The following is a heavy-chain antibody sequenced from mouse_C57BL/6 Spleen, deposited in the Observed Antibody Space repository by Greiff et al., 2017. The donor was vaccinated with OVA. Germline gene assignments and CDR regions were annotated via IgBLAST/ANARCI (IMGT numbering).Heavy chain of an antibody. CDR3: ARYDYDGSYAMDY. D-gene: IGHD2-4*01. CDR2: ISNLAYSI. V-gene: IGHV5-15*01. J-gene: IGHJ4*01. Sequence: EVKLVESGGGLVQPGGSLKLSCAASGFTFSDYGMAWVRQAPRKGPEWVAFISNLAYSIYYADTVTGRFTISRENAKNTLYLEMSSLRSEDTAMYYCARYDYDGSYAMDYWGQGTSVTVSS. CDR1: GFTFSDYG.